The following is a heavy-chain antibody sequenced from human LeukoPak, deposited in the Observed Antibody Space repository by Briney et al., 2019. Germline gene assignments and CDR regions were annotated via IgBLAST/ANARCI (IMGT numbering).Heavy chain of an antibody. V-gene: IGHV4-59*01. D-gene: IGHD4-11*01. CDR2: IYYSGST. CDR1: GGSISSYY. Sequence: SETLSLTCSVSGGSISSYYWSWIRQPPGKGLEWIGYIYYSGSTNYNPSLKSRVTISVDTSKNQFSLKLSSVTAADKAVYYCARVRTVTTSYFFDYWGQGTLVTVSS. CDR3: ARVRTVTTSYFFDY. J-gene: IGHJ4*02.